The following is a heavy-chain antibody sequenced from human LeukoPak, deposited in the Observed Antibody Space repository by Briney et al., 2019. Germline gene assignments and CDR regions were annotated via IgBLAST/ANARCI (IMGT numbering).Heavy chain of an antibody. Sequence: GGSLRLSCAASGFNASSKYMSWVRQAPGKGLEWASVIYSGGTTNYADSVKGRFTISRDNSKNTLYLQMNSLRAEDTAVYYCARVTIFGVGLDYWGQGTLVTVSS. CDR3: ARVTIFGVGLDY. CDR2: IYSGGTT. J-gene: IGHJ4*02. D-gene: IGHD3-3*01. V-gene: IGHV3-66*01. CDR1: GFNASSKY.